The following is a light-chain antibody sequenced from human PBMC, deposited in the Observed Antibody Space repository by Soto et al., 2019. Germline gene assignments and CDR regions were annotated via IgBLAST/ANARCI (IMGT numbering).Light chain of an antibody. CDR3: QQSYSTPSHT. CDR1: QSISSY. J-gene: IGKJ4*01. Sequence: DIQMTQSPSSLYASVGARVTITCRASQSISSYLNWYQQKPGKAPKLLIYAASSLQSGVPSRFSGSGSGTDFTLTISSLQPEDFATYYCQQSYSTPSHTFGGGTKVEIK. V-gene: IGKV1-39*01. CDR2: AAS.